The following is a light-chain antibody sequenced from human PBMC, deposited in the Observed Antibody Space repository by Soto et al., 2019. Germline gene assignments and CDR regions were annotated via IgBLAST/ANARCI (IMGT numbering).Light chain of an antibody. J-gene: IGLJ2*01. V-gene: IGLV2-14*01. CDR2: EVS. CDR1: SSDVCGYNY. CDR3: SSYTRNSTLV. Sequence: QSALTQPASVSGSPGQSITISCTGTSSDVCGYNYVSWYQQHPGKAPKLMIYEVSNRPSGVSNRFSGSKSGNTASLTISGLQAEDEADYYCSSYTRNSTLVFSGGTKLTVL.